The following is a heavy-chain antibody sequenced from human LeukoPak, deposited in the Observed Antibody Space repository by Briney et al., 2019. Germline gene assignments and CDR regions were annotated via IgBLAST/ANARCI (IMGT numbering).Heavy chain of an antibody. Sequence: SGTLSLTCTVSGGSISSYYWSWIRQPPGKGLEWIGDIYYSGSTNYNPSLKSRGTISVDTSKNQFSLKLSSVTAADTAVYYCAREAEYYDILTGYYVRAFDIWGQGTMVTVSS. V-gene: IGHV4-59*01. CDR2: IYYSGST. CDR3: AREAEYYDILTGYYVRAFDI. D-gene: IGHD3-9*01. CDR1: GGSISSYY. J-gene: IGHJ3*02.